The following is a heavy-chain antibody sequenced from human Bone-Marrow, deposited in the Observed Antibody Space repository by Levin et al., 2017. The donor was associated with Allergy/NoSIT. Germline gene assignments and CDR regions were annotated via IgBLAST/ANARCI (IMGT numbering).Heavy chain of an antibody. CDR1: GFTFSSYG. D-gene: IGHD3-22*01. CDR2: ISYDGSNK. Sequence: PGGSLRLSCAASGFTFSSYGMHWVRQAPGKGLEWVAVISYDGSNKYYADSVKGRFTISRDNSKNTLYLQMNSLRAEDTAVYYCAKDQYYYDSSGYYALGAFDIWGQGTMVTVSS. V-gene: IGHV3-30*18. CDR3: AKDQYYYDSSGYYALGAFDI. J-gene: IGHJ3*02.